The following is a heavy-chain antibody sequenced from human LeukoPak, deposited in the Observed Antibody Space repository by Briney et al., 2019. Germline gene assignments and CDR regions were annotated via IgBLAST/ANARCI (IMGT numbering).Heavy chain of an antibody. CDR1: GFTLSSYA. D-gene: IGHD5-12*01. V-gene: IGHV3-23*01. J-gene: IGHJ3*01. Sequence: GGSLRLSCAASGFTLSSYAMSWVRPAAGKGLEWVSAISGSGGSTYYADSVRGRVTISRDNSKNTLYLQMNSLRAEDTAVYYCANEYSKGDVWGQGTMVTVSS. CDR2: ISGSGGST. CDR3: ANEYSKGDV.